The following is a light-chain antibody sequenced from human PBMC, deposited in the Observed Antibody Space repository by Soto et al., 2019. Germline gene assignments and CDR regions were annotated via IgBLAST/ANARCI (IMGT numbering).Light chain of an antibody. V-gene: IGKV1-27*01. CDR2: AAS. CDR1: QDISNY. CDR3: QKYNSAPTWT. J-gene: IGKJ1*01. Sequence: DIQMTQSPSSLSASVGDRVTITCRATQDISNYLAWYQQKPGKVPKLIIYAASSLQSGVPSRFRGSGSGTEFTLTINSLQPEDVATYYSQKYNSAPTWTFGQGTKVEIK.